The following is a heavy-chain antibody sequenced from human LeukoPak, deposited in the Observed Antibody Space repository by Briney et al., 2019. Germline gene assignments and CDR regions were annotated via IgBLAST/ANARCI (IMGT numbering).Heavy chain of an antibody. CDR3: ARDRKSGSYPRGIDY. V-gene: IGHV3-66*01. CDR2: IYSGGST. CDR1: GFTVSSNY. J-gene: IGHJ4*02. D-gene: IGHD1-26*01. Sequence: PGGSLRLSCAASGFTVSSNYMSWVRQAPGKGLEWVSVIYSGGSTYYADSVKGRFTISRDNSKNTLYLQMNSLRAEDTAVYYCARDRKSGSYPRGIDYWGQGPLVTVSS.